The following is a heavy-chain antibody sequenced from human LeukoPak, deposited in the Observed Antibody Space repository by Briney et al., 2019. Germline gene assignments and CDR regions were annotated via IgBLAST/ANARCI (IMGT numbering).Heavy chain of an antibody. D-gene: IGHD3-9*01. J-gene: IGHJ5*02. V-gene: IGHV3-11*01. CDR1: GFTFSDYY. CDR2: ISSSGSTI. Sequence: GGSLRLSCAASGFTFSDYYMSWIRQAPGKGLEWGSYISSSGSTIYYADSVKGRFTISRDNAKNSLYLQMNSLRAEDTAVYYCARGLSFDWLPDDPWGQGTLVTVSS. CDR3: ARGLSFDWLPDDP.